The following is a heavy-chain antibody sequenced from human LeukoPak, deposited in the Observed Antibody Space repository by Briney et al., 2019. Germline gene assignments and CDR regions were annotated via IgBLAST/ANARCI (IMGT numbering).Heavy chain of an antibody. V-gene: IGHV4-39*07. CDR2: IYHSGST. Sequence: SETLSLTCTVSGGSISSGTYYWAWIRQPPGKGLEWIGTIYHSGSTYYNPSLKSRVTISVDTSKNQFSLNLTSLTAADTAVYYCARDRKYYYHMDVWGKGTTVTVSS. D-gene: IGHD1-14*01. J-gene: IGHJ6*03. CDR3: ARDRKYYYHMDV. CDR1: GGSISSGTYY.